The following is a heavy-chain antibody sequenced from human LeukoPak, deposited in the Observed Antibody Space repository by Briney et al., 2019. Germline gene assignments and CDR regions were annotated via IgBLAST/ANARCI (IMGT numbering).Heavy chain of an antibody. V-gene: IGHV1-8*01. CDR1: GYTFTSYD. CDR3: AKVPREVTGK. D-gene: IGHD7-27*01. Sequence: ASVKVSCKASGYTFTSYDINWVRQAPGQGLEWMGYMHPNSGNTVYAQKFQGRVTMTRNISISTAYMELSSLRSEDTAVYYCAKVPREVTGKWGQGTLVTVSS. CDR2: MHPNSGNT. J-gene: IGHJ4*02.